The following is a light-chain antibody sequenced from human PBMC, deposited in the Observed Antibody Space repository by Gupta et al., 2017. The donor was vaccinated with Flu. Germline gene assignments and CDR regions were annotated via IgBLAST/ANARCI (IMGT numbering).Light chain of an antibody. V-gene: IGLV1-40*01. J-gene: IGLJ1*01. CDR3: QSYDSSLIGYV. Sequence: SVLTQPPSLSGAPGQRVTISCTGSSSNIGTVYDVYWYQQRPGTAPNLLIYGNNNRPSGVHDRFSGSKSGTSASLAITGLQAEDEADYYCQSYDSSLIGYVFGTGTKVTVL. CDR1: SSNIGTVYD. CDR2: GNN.